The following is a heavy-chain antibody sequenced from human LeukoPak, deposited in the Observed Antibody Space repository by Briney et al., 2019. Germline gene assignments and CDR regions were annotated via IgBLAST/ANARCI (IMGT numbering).Heavy chain of an antibody. Sequence: GASVTVSCKASGGTFISYAISWVRQAPGQGLEWMGRIIPILGIANYAQKFQGRVTITADKSKSTAYMELSSLRSEDTAVYYCARGYYYDSSGYGYWGQGTLVTVSS. D-gene: IGHD3-22*01. V-gene: IGHV1-69*04. CDR1: GGTFISYA. J-gene: IGHJ4*02. CDR3: ARGYYYDSSGYGY. CDR2: IIPILGIA.